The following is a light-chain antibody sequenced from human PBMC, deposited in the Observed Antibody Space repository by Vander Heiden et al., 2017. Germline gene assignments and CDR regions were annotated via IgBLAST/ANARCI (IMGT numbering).Light chain of an antibody. Sequence: DIQVTQSPSSLSASVGSRVTIPLRASQRISSYLNWYQQKPGKAPKLLIYAASSLQSGVPSRFSGSGSGTDFTLTISSLQAEDFATYYCQQSYSTPYTFGQGTKLEIK. CDR2: AAS. CDR1: QRISSY. J-gene: IGKJ2*01. CDR3: QQSYSTPYT. V-gene: IGKV1-39*01.